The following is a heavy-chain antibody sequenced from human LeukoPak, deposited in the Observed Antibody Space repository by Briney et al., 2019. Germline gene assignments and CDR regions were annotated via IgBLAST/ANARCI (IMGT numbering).Heavy chain of an antibody. J-gene: IGHJ4*01. V-gene: IGHV3-7*01. Sequence: GGSLRLSCAASGFTFSNYWMSWVRQVPGKGLEWVANIKQDGSETTYADSVRGRFTIFRDNAKDSVYLQMNSLRAEDSATYYCVREGFYFFDFWGQGTLVTVSS. CDR1: GFTFSNYW. CDR3: VREGFYFFDF. CDR2: IKQDGSET.